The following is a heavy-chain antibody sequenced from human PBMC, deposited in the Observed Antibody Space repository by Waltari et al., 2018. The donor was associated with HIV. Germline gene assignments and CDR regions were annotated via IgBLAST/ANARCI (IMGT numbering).Heavy chain of an antibody. D-gene: IGHD3-22*01. J-gene: IGHJ4*02. CDR1: GGSLSGYY. CDR3: ARGLYYYDSSGYRDNYFDY. CDR2: INHSGST. Sequence: QVQLQQWGAGLLKPSETLSLTCAVYGGSLSGYYGSRFRQPPGKGREWIGEINHSGSTNYNPSLMSRVTISVDTSKNQFSLKLSSVTAADTAVYYCARGLYYYDSSGYRDNYFDYWGQGTLVTVSS. V-gene: IGHV4-34*01.